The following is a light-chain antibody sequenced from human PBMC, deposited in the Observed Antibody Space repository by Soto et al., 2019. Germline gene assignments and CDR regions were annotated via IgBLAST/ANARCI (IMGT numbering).Light chain of an antibody. Sequence: DIQMTQSPSTLSASVGDRVTITCRASQSVTNWLAWYQQKPGKTPNLLIYDASRLQSVSPSRFSGSGSETEFTLTIYSLQPDDFATYYCQQYTTYPYTFGQGTKVEIK. CDR2: DAS. CDR1: QSVTNW. J-gene: IGKJ2*01. CDR3: QQYTTYPYT. V-gene: IGKV1-5*01.